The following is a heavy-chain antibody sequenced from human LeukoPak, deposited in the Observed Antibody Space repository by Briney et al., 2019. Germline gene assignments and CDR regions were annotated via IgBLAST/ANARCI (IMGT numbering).Heavy chain of an antibody. Sequence: GGSLRLSCAASGFTFSSNAMHWVRQAPGKGLEWVAVITYDGSNKYYADSVKGRFTISRDNSKNGLYLQMNTLRPEDTAVYYCARGGRWGSSTSCPEYWGQGTLVTVSS. CDR2: ITYDGSNK. CDR3: ARGGRWGSSTSCPEY. D-gene: IGHD2-2*01. V-gene: IGHV3-30-3*01. CDR1: GFTFSSNA. J-gene: IGHJ4*02.